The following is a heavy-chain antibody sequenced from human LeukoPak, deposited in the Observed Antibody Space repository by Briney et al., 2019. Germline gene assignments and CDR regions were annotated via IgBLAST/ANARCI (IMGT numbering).Heavy chain of an antibody. Sequence: GGSLRLSYAASGFTFSSYGMHWVRQAPGKGLEWVAFIRYDGSNKYYADSVKGRFTISRDNSKNTLYLQMNSLRAEDTAVYYCAKADTSFSYDSSGYPNYWGQGTLVTVSS. CDR2: IRYDGSNK. CDR3: AKADTSFSYDSSGYPNY. J-gene: IGHJ4*02. V-gene: IGHV3-30*02. CDR1: GFTFSSYG. D-gene: IGHD3-22*01.